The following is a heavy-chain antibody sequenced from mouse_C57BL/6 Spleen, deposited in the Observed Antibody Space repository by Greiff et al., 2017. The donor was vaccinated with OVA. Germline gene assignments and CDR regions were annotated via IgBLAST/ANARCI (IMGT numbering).Heavy chain of an antibody. CDR2: IYPGDGDT. D-gene: IGHD1-1*01. CDR3: ARRGGREGFDY. J-gene: IGHJ2*01. V-gene: IGHV1-80*01. Sequence: QVQLKQSGAELVKPGASVKISCKASGYAFSSYWMNWVKQRPGKGLEWIGQIYPGDGDTNYNGKFKGKATLTADKSSSTAYMQLSSLTSEDSAVYFCARRGGREGFDYWGQGTTLTVSS. CDR1: GYAFSSYW.